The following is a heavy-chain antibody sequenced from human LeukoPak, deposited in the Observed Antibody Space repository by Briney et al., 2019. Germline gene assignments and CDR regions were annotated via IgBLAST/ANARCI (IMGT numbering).Heavy chain of an antibody. CDR2: ISSSGSTI. CDR3: AREACLEWLLLPGCFDL. CDR1: GFTFSSYE. J-gene: IGHJ2*01. D-gene: IGHD3-3*01. Sequence: GGSLRLSCAASGFTFSSYEMNWVRQAPGMGLEWVSYISSSGSTIYYADSVKGRFTISRDNAKNSLYLQMNSLRAEDTAVYYCAREACLEWLLLPGCFDLWGRGTLVTVSS. V-gene: IGHV3-48*03.